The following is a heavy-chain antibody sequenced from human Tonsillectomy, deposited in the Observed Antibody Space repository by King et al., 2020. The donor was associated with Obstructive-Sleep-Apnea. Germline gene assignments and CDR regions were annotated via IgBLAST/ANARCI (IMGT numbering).Heavy chain of an antibody. CDR2: IYSGGSI. CDR1: GFSVRSNY. D-gene: IGHD3-3*01. Sequence: VQLVESGGGLVQPGGSLRLSCAASGFSVRSNYMSWVRQAPEKGLEWGSLIYSGGSIYYADSVKGRLTISRDNSKNPFFLQMNSLRAEDTAIYYCASSNYDFWSGYYNYYGMDVWGQGTTVTVSS. J-gene: IGHJ6*02. V-gene: IGHV3-66*01. CDR3: ASSNYDFWSGYYNYYGMDV.